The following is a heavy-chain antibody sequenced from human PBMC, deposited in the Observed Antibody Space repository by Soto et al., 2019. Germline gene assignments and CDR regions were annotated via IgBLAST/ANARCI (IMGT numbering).Heavy chain of an antibody. CDR3: ARDHGGYSDVHYYYYYGMDV. CDR2: ISSSSSTI. V-gene: IGHV3-48*02. Sequence: EVQLVESGGGLVQPGGSLRLSCAASGFTFSSYSMNWVRQAPGKGLEWVSYISSSSSTIYYADSVKGRFTISRDNAKNSLYLQMNSLRDEDTAVYYCARDHGGYSDVHYYYYYGMDVWGQGTTVTVSS. CDR1: GFTFSSYS. D-gene: IGHD5-18*01. J-gene: IGHJ6*02.